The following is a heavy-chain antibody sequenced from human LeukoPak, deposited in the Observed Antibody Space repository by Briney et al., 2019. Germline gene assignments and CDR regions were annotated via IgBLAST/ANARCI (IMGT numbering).Heavy chain of an antibody. V-gene: IGHV3-48*03. CDR2: ISSSGSTI. CDR1: GFTFSSYE. J-gene: IGHJ4*02. Sequence: GGSLRLSCAASGFTFSSYEMNWVRQAPGKGLEWVSYISSSGSTIYYADSVKGRFTISRDNAKNSLHLQMNSLRAEDTAVYYCAREPYDILTGYLRYCDYWGQGTLVTVSS. CDR3: AREPYDILTGYLRYCDY. D-gene: IGHD3-9*01.